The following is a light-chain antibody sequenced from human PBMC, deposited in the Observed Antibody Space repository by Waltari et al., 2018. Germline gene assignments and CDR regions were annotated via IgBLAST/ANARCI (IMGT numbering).Light chain of an antibody. V-gene: IGKV4-1*01. J-gene: IGKJ1*01. CDR1: HSVLYNSINKDH. CDR2: WAC. CDR3: QQYYDIQWT. Sequence: IVLTQSPGFLSVSLGERATINCTSSHSVLYNSINKDHKAWYQQKTGQPPKALLCWACTRESGVPDRFSGSGSGTEFTLSNSSVQAENAAVYYCQQYYDIQWTFGQGTKVEIK.